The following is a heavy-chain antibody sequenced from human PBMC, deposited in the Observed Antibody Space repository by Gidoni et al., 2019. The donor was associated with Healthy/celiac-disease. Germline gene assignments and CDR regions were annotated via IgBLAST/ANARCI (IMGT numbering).Heavy chain of an antibody. Sequence: QVQLQQWGAGLLKPSETLSLTCAVYGGSFSGYYWSGIRQPPGKGLEWIGEINHSGSTNYNPSLKSRVTISVDTSKNQFSLKLSSVTAADTAVYYWARKRPFDYWGQGTLVTVSS. CDR3: ARKRPFDY. CDR2: INHSGST. V-gene: IGHV4-34*01. J-gene: IGHJ4*02. CDR1: GGSFSGYY.